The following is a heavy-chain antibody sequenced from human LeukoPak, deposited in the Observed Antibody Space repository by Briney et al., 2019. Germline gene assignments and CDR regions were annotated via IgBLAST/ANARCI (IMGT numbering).Heavy chain of an antibody. J-gene: IGHJ4*02. D-gene: IGHD6-6*01. Sequence: PGGSLRLSCAASGFTFSTYWMHWVRQAPGKGAVWVSRVNTDGSETYGDSVKGRFTISRDNAKNTLYLQMNSLRAEDTAVYYCVREYSSSSGRVFDYWGQGTLVTVSS. CDR2: VNTDGSET. CDR3: VREYSSSSGRVFDY. V-gene: IGHV3-74*01. CDR1: GFTFSTYW.